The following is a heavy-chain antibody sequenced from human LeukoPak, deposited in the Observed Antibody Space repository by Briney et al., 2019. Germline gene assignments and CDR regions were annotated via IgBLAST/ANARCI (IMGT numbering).Heavy chain of an antibody. V-gene: IGHV4-59*01. Sequence: KTSETLSLTCTVSGGSISTYYWSWVRQPPGKGLEWIGYIYYSGNTNYNPSLKSRVSMSIDTSKNQFSLKLSSMTAADTAVYYCTRVGSGNFDFWGQGTLVTVSS. CDR3: TRVGSGNFDF. CDR1: GGSISTYY. CDR2: IYYSGNT. J-gene: IGHJ4*02. D-gene: IGHD2-15*01.